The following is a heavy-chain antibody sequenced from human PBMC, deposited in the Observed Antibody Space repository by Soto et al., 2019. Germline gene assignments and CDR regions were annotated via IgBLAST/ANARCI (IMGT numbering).Heavy chain of an antibody. Sequence: QVQLQQWGAGLLKPSETLSLTCAVDGGSFSGYYWTWIRQPPGKRLQWIGDINHNGVSNYNPSLESRVTISLDTSQNQFSLKLTSMSAADTAVFYCARRSPGRTYAFHIWGQGTVVTVSS. V-gene: IGHV4-34*01. CDR2: INHNGVS. J-gene: IGHJ3*02. CDR1: GGSFSGYY. CDR3: ARRSPGRTYAFHI. D-gene: IGHD1-26*01.